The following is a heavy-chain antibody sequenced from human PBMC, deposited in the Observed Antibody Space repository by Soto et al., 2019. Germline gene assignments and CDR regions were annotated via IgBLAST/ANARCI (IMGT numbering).Heavy chain of an antibody. CDR3: AKDSGSYGGEIDY. D-gene: IGHD1-26*01. CDR2: ISYDGSNK. V-gene: IGHV3-30*18. CDR1: GFTFSSYG. J-gene: IGHJ4*02. Sequence: QVPLVESGGGVVQPGRSLRLSCAASGFTFSSYGMHWVRQAPGKGLEWVAVISYDGSNKYYADSVKGRFTISRDNSKNTLYLHMNSLRAEDTAVYYCAKDSGSYGGEIDYWGQGTLVTVSS.